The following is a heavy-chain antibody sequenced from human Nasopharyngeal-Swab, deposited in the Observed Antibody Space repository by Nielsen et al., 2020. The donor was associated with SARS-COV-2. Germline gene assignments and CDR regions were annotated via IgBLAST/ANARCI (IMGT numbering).Heavy chain of an antibody. CDR3: TRDLAEMATGFDY. Sequence: GGPLRLSCTASGFTFGDYAMSWFRQAPGQGLEWVGFIRSKAYGGTTEYAASVKGRFTISRDDSKSIAYLQMNSLKTEDTAVYYCTRDLAEMATGFDYWGQGTLVTVSS. D-gene: IGHD5-24*01. V-gene: IGHV3-49*03. J-gene: IGHJ4*02. CDR1: GFTFGDYA. CDR2: IRSKAYGGTT.